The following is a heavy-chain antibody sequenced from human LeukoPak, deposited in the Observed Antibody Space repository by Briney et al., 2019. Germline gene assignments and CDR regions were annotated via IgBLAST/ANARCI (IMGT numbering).Heavy chain of an antibody. D-gene: IGHD2-21*01. J-gene: IGHJ4*02. CDR1: GFTFSDSY. Sequence: GGSLRLSCAASGFTFSDSYMSWVRQTPERGLECISYIGGSGRDIKYADSVKGRFTISRDNAKNALYLQMNSLRAEDTAVYYCAKTARAYEYWGQGTQVTVSS. CDR3: AKTARAYEY. CDR2: IGGSGRDI. V-gene: IGHV3-11*01.